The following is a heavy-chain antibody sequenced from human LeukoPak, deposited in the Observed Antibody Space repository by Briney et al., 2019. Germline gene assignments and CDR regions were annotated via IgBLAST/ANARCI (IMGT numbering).Heavy chain of an antibody. CDR2: IYSGGST. J-gene: IGHJ4*02. CDR3: ARVPPALSGWEIYFDY. Sequence: GGSLRLSCAASGFTVSSNYMSGVRQAPGKGLEWVSVIYSGGSTYYADSVKGRFTISRDNSKNTLYLQMNSLRAEDTAVYYCARVPPALSGWEIYFDYWGQGTLVTVSS. D-gene: IGHD6-19*01. V-gene: IGHV3-53*01. CDR1: GFTVSSNY.